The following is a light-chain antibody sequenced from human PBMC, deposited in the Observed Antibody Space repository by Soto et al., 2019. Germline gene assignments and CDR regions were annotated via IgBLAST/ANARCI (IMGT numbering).Light chain of an antibody. V-gene: IGKV3-11*01. CDR3: QQRSNWLTWT. Sequence: EIVLTPSPATLSLSPGERATLSCRASQSVSSYLAWYQQKPGQAPRLLIYDASNRATGIPARFSGSGSGTDFTLTISSLEPEDFAVYYCQQRSNWLTWTFGQGTKVDIK. CDR2: DAS. J-gene: IGKJ1*01. CDR1: QSVSSY.